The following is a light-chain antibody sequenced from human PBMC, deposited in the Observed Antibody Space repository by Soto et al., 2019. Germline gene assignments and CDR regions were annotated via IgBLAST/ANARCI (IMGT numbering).Light chain of an antibody. Sequence: DIQLTQSPSSLSASVGDIVTITCRASQSISIYLNWYQHKPGRAPKLLIFGAATLHTGVPPRFSGRGSGTNFTLTITSLQPEDFATYYCQQSYTSLALTFGGGTTGDIK. J-gene: IGKJ4*01. CDR1: QSISIY. CDR3: QQSYTSLALT. V-gene: IGKV1-39*01. CDR2: GAA.